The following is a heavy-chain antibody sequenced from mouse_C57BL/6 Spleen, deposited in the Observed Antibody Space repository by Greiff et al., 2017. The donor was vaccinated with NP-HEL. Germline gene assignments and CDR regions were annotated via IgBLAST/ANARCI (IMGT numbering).Heavy chain of an antibody. D-gene: IGHD1-1*01. CDR1: GYTFTDYY. CDR2: INPNNGGT. V-gene: IGHV1-26*01. J-gene: IGHJ4*01. Sequence: EVQLQQSGPELVKPGASVKISCKASGYTFTDYYMNWVKQSHGKSLEWIGDINPNNGGTSYNQKFKGKATLTVDKSSSTAYMQLRSLTSEDSAVYYCARDSTAVVMDYWGQGTSVTVSA. CDR3: ARDSTAVVMDY.